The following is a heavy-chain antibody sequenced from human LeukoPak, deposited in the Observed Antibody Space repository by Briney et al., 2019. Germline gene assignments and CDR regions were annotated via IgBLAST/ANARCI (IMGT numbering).Heavy chain of an antibody. D-gene: IGHD3-22*01. CDR3: ARMSYYDSSGDNWFDP. CDR2: MNPNSGNT. Sequence: ASVKVSCKASGYTFTSYDINWVRQATGQGLEWMGWMNPNSGNTGYAQEFQGRVTMTGDTSISTAYMELSSLRSEDTAVYYCARMSYYDSSGDNWFDPWGQGTLVTVSS. J-gene: IGHJ5*02. V-gene: IGHV1-8*01. CDR1: GYTFTSYD.